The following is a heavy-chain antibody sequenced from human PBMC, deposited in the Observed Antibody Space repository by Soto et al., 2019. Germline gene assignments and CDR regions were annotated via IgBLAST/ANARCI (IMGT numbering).Heavy chain of an antibody. Sequence: GGSLRLSCAASGFTFSSYAMHWVRQAPGKGLEWVAVISYDGSNKYYADSVKGRFTISRDNSKNTLYLQMNSLRAEDTAVYYCARDRLIVVVPAAIDPPTDYYYYYGMDVWGQGTTVTVSS. CDR3: ARDRLIVVVPAAIDPPTDYYYYYGMDV. J-gene: IGHJ6*02. D-gene: IGHD2-2*01. CDR2: ISYDGSNK. CDR1: GFTFSSYA. V-gene: IGHV3-30-3*01.